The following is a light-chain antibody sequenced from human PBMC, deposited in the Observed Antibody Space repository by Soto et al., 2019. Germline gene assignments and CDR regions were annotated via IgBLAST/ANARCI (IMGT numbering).Light chain of an antibody. J-gene: IGLJ2*01. Sequence: QSVLTQPPSVSGAPGQRVTISCTGSSSNIGAGYDVRWYQQLPGTAPKLLIYGNSHRPSGVPDRFSGSKSGTSASLAITGLQAEDEADYYCQSYDSSLSGPVFGGGTKLTVL. CDR2: GNS. CDR1: SSNIGAGYD. CDR3: QSYDSSLSGPV. V-gene: IGLV1-40*01.